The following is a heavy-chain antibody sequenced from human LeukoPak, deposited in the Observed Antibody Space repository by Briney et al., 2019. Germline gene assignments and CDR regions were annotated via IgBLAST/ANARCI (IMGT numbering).Heavy chain of an antibody. CDR1: GGSISSYY. CDR2: INHSGST. J-gene: IGHJ4*02. CDR3: ARAPMATTPYYFDY. V-gene: IGHV4-34*01. D-gene: IGHD5-24*01. Sequence: SETLSLTCTVSGGSISSYYWSWIRQPPGKGLEWIGEINHSGSTNYNPSLKSRVTISVDTSENQFSLKLSSVTAADTAVYYCARAPMATTPYYFDYWGQGTLVTVSS.